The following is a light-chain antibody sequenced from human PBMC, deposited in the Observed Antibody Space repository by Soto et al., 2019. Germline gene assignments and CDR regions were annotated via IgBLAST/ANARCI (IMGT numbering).Light chain of an antibody. J-gene: IGKJ1*01. CDR2: AAS. CDR3: QQSHSIPLT. V-gene: IGKV1-39*01. CDR1: RSVSNY. Sequence: DIQMTQSPSSLSASVGDRVTITCRASRSVSNYLNWYQQKPGKAPKLLIYAASSLQSGVPSRFSGSGSGTDFTLTIRSLQPEDFATYYCQQSHSIPLTFGQETKVDIK.